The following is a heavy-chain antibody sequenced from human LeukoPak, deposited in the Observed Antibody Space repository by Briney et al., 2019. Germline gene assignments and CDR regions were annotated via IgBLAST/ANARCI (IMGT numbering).Heavy chain of an antibody. Sequence: GGSLRLSCGASGFTFSNHWMGWVRQAPENGLEWVAIMNVDGSDKDHLDSVKGRFTISRDNAKNTLYLQMNSLRVEDTALYYCTRGDGRGRSDGAIWGPGTLVTVSS. V-gene: IGHV3-7*01. J-gene: IGHJ4*02. CDR3: TRGDGRGRSDGAI. CDR2: MNVDGSDK. D-gene: IGHD5-18*01. CDR1: GFTFSNHW.